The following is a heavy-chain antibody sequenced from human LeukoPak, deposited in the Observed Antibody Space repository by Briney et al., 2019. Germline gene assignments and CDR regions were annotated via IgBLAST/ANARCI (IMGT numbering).Heavy chain of an antibody. V-gene: IGHV3-53*01. Sequence: GGSLRLSCAASGFTVSSNYMSWVRQAPGKGLEWVSAIYSGGTTYYADSAKGRFTISRDNSKNTLYLQMNSLRAEDTAVYYCARDIDYWGQGTLVTVSS. J-gene: IGHJ4*02. CDR3: ARDIDY. CDR1: GFTVSSNY. CDR2: IYSGGTT.